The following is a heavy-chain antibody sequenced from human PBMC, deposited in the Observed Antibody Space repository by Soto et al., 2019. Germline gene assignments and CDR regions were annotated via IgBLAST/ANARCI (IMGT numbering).Heavy chain of an antibody. Sequence: SETLSLTCTVSGYSISSGYYWGWIRQPPGKGLEWIGSIYHSGSTYYNPSLKSRVTISVDTSKNQFSLKLSSVTAADTAVYYCARDLYSYGLNDAFDIWGQGTMVTVSS. CDR3: ARDLYSYGLNDAFDI. CDR2: IYHSGST. V-gene: IGHV4-38-2*02. D-gene: IGHD5-18*01. J-gene: IGHJ3*02. CDR1: GYSISSGYY.